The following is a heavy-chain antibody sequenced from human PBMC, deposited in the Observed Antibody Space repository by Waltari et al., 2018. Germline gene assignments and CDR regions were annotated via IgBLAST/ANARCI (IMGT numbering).Heavy chain of an antibody. CDR2: IYPGDSDT. D-gene: IGHD6-13*01. CDR3: ARRPGIAAAGTVGAFDI. V-gene: IGHV5-51*01. J-gene: IGHJ3*02. CDR1: GYSFTSYW. Sequence: EVQLVQSGAEVKKPGESLKISCKGSGYSFTSYWIGWVRPMPGQGLEWMGIIYPGDSDTRYSPSFQGQVTISADKSISTAYLQWSSLKASDTAMYYCARRPGIAAAGTVGAFDIWGQGTMVTVSS.